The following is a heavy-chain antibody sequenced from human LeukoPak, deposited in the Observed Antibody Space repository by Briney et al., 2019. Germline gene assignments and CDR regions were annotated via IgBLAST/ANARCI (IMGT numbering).Heavy chain of an antibody. CDR2: IYDSGST. CDR1: GGSISSYY. D-gene: IGHD3-22*01. CDR3: ARQSISGSSLSYFDY. Sequence: GSLSLTCTVSGGSISSYYWSWIRQPPGKGLEWIGNIYDSGSTNYNPSLKSRVTISVDTSKNQCSLKLSSVTAADTAVYYCARQSISGSSLSYFDYWGQGTLVNVSS. V-gene: IGHV4-59*01. J-gene: IGHJ4*02.